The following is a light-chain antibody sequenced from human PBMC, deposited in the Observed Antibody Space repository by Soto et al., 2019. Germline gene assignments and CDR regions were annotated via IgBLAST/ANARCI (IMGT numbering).Light chain of an antibody. V-gene: IGLV1-40*01. CDR1: RSNIGAGYD. Sequence: QAVVTQPPSVSGAPGQRVTISCTGSRSNIGAGYDVHWYQQLPGTAPKLLIYRDTNRPSGVPDRFSASRSATSASLAITGLQADDEADYYCQSYDSSLGVIFGGGTKVTVL. CDR3: QSYDSSLGVI. J-gene: IGLJ2*01. CDR2: RDT.